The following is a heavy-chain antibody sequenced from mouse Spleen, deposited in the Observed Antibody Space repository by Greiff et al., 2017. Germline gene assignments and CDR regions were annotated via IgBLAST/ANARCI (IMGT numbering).Heavy chain of an antibody. CDR2: IWSGGST. J-gene: IGHJ4*01. CDR1: GFSLTSYG. Sequence: VQLQQSGPGLVQPSQSLSITCTVSGFSLTSYGVHWVRQSPGKGLEWLGVIWSGGSTDYNAAFISRLSISKDNSKSQVFFKMNSLQADDTAIYYCARGYIYAMDYWGQGTSVTVSS. V-gene: IGHV2-2*01. CDR3: ARGYIYAMDY.